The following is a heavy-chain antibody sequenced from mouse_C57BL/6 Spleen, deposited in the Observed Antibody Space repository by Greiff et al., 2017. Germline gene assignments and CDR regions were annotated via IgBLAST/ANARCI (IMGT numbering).Heavy chain of an antibody. CDR1: GFTFSDAW. V-gene: IGHV6-6*01. Sequence: DVQLVESGGGLVQPGGSMKLSCAASGFTFSDAWMDWVRQSPEKGLEWVAEIRNKANNHATDYGESVKGRFTISRDDSNSSVYLQMNSLRAEDTGFCYCTSDGYYDYFYYWGQGTTLTVSS. D-gene: IGHD2-3*01. CDR2: IRNKANNHAT. J-gene: IGHJ2*01. CDR3: TSDGYYDYFYY.